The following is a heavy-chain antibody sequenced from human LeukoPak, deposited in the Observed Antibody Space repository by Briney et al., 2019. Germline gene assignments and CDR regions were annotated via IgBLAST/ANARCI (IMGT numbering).Heavy chain of an antibody. CDR2: IYSDGST. J-gene: IGHJ4*02. CDR1: GFTVSNKY. D-gene: IGHD6-13*01. Sequence: PGGSLRLSCAASGFTVSNKYMTRVRQVPGKGLEWVSVIYSDGSTYYADSVKGRFTISRDNSKNTLYLQMNSLRAEDTAVYYCARNPQSSQQLVSYWGQGTLVTVSS. V-gene: IGHV3-53*01. CDR3: ARNPQSSQQLVSY.